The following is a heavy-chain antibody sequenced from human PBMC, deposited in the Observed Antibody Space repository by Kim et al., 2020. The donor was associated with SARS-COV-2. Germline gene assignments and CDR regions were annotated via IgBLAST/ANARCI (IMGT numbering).Heavy chain of an antibody. CDR3: ARGTTVTTTDAFDI. J-gene: IGHJ3*02. V-gene: IGHV4-59*09. D-gene: IGHD4-17*01. Sequence: YNPSRKGRVYIAVDSSKNQFSLKLSSVTAADTAVYYCARGTTVTTTDAFDIWGQGTMVTVSS.